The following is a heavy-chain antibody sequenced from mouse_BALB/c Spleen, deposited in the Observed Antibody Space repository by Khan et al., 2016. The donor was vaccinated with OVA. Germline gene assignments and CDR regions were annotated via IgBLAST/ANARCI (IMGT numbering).Heavy chain of an antibody. V-gene: IGHV5-17*02. CDR2: MSSGSSTI. Sequence: EVELVESGGGLVQPGGSRKLSCAASGFTFSSFGMHWVRQAPKKGLEWVAYMSSGSSTIYYVDRVKGRFTISRDNPKNTLFLQMTSLRSEDTAMYYCVRSGGNFHWYFDVWGAGTSVTVSS. J-gene: IGHJ1*01. CDR3: VRSGGNFHWYFDV. CDR1: GFTFSSFG. D-gene: IGHD2-1*01.